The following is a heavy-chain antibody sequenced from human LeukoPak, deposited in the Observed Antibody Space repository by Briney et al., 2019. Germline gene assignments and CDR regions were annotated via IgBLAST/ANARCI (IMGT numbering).Heavy chain of an antibody. Sequence: SETLSLTCTVSGGSIGSYYWSWIRQPPGKGLEWIGYIYYSGSTNYNPSLKSRVTISVDTSKNQFSLKLSSVTAADTAVYYCARHTSSGSHFDYWGQGTLVTVSS. CDR1: GGSIGSYY. V-gene: IGHV4-59*08. D-gene: IGHD6-19*01. CDR3: ARHTSSGSHFDY. CDR2: IYYSGST. J-gene: IGHJ4*02.